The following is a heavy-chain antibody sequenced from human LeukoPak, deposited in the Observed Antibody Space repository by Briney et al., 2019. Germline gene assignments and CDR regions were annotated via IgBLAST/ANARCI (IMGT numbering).Heavy chain of an antibody. CDR2: ISSSSSYI. V-gene: IGHV3-21*01. D-gene: IGHD4-17*01. CDR3: ARDRYGDYVFDY. Sequence: GGSLRLSCAASGFTFNRYSMNWVRQAPGKGLEWVSSISSSSSYIYYADSVKGRFTISRDNAKNSLYLQMNSLRAEDTAVYYCARDRYGDYVFDYWGQGTLLTVSS. CDR1: GFTFNRYS. J-gene: IGHJ4*02.